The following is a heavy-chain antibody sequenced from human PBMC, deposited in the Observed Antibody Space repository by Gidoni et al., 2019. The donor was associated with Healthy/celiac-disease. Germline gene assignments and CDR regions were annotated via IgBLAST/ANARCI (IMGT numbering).Heavy chain of an antibody. CDR2: IRSNPYGGTA. CDR1: GFTFKNHA. V-gene: IGHV3-49*04. J-gene: IGHJ1*01. D-gene: IGHD5-18*01. Sequence: EVQLVESGGGLVRPGRSLRLSCTGSGFTFKNHAISWVRQAPGKGLEWVGFIRSNPYGGTADYAASVKGRFTISRDDSKNIAYLQMVSLKTEDAAMYYCTRGAGPYSNVEHWGQGTLVAVS. CDR3: TRGAGPYSNVEH.